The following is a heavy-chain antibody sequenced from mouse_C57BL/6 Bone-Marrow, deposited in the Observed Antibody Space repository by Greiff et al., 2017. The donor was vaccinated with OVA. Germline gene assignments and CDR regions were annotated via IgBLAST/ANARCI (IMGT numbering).Heavy chain of an antibody. V-gene: IGHV1-63*01. CDR1: GYTFTNYW. Sequence: VQLQESGAELVRPGPSVKMSCKASGYTFTNYWIGWAKQRPGHGLEWIGDIYPGGGYTNYNEKFKGKATLTADKSSSTAYMQFSSLTSEDSAIYYCARWLDSSGYDYAMDYWGQGTSVTVSS. CDR2: IYPGGGYT. D-gene: IGHD3-2*02. CDR3: ARWLDSSGYDYAMDY. J-gene: IGHJ4*01.